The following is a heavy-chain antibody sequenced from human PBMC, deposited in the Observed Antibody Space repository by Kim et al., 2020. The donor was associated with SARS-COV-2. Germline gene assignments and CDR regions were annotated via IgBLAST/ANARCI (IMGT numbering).Heavy chain of an antibody. Sequence: GGSLRLSCAASGLTFSSSSMSWVHQAPGKGLEWVSAITGSGDTTYYADSVKGRFTISRDNSRNTLSLQMNSLRAEDTAVYYCAKMQGFFDYWGQGTLVTVSS. CDR1: GLTFSSSS. V-gene: IGHV3-23*01. J-gene: IGHJ4*02. CDR2: ITGSGDTT. CDR3: AKMQGFFDY.